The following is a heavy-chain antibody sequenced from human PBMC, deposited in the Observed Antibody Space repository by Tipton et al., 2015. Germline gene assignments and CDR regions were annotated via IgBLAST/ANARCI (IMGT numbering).Heavy chain of an antibody. CDR1: GFTFTNYA. CDR3: ARDLEHGMDV. J-gene: IGHJ6*02. D-gene: IGHD5-24*01. Sequence: SLRLSCAASGFTFTNYAMSWVRQAPGKGLEWVSAVSGSGASTYYTDSVKGRFTISRDNSKSTLFLQMNSLRAEDTAVYYCARDLEHGMDVWGQGTTVTVSS. CDR2: VSGSGAST. V-gene: IGHV3-23*01.